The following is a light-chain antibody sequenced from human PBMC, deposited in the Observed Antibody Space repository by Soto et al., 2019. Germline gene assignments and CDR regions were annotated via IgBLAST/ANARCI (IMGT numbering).Light chain of an antibody. Sequence: DIRLTQSPSSLSASVGDRVAITCRASQDISKYLNWYQQKPGKAPKLLIFGASDLETGVPTRFSGSGSGRDVALTITSLQPEDIETYYCQQYENLPLSVGGGTKVEI. CDR2: GAS. CDR1: QDISKY. CDR3: QQYENLPLS. J-gene: IGKJ4*01. V-gene: IGKV1-33*01.